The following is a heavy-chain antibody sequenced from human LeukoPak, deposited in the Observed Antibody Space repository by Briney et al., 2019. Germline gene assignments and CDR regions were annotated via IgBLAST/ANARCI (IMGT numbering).Heavy chain of an antibody. V-gene: IGHV3-20*04. CDR3: ARLSTTVTLEGYFDY. D-gene: IGHD4-17*01. Sequence: PGGSLRLSCAASGFTFDDYGMSWVRQAPGKGLEWVSGITWNGGSTGYADSVKGRFTISRDNAKNSLYLQMNSLRAEDTALYYCARLSTTVTLEGYFDYWGQGTLVTVSS. J-gene: IGHJ4*02. CDR1: GFTFDDYG. CDR2: ITWNGGST.